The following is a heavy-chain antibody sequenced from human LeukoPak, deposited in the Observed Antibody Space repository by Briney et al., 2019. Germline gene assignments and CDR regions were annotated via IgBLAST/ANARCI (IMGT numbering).Heavy chain of an antibody. CDR2: IYYSGST. CDR3: ARAGEYGPKRDAFDI. D-gene: IGHD2/OR15-2a*01. Sequence: PSQTLSLTCTVSGGSISSGGYYWSWIRQHPGKGLEWIVYIYYSGSTYYNPSLKSRVTISVDTSKNQFSLKLSSVTAADTAVYYCARAGEYGPKRDAFDIWGQGTMVTVSS. CDR1: GGSISSGGYY. J-gene: IGHJ3*02. V-gene: IGHV4-31*03.